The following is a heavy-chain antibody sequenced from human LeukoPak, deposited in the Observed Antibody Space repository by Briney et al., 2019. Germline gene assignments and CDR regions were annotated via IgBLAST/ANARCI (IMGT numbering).Heavy chain of an antibody. D-gene: IGHD3-10*01. V-gene: IGHV1-69*04. J-gene: IGHJ4*02. CDR2: IIPILGIA. CDR3: ASPYETLSITMVRGPPNDY. Sequence: SVKVSCKASGGTFSSYAISWVRQAPGQGLEWMGRIIPILGIANYAQKFQGRVTITADKSTSTAYMELSSLRSEDTAVYHCASPYETLSITMVRGPPNDYWGQGTLVTVSS. CDR1: GGTFSSYA.